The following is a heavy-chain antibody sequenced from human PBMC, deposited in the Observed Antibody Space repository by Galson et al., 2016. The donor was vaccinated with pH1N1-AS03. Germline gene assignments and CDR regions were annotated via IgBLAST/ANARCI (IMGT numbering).Heavy chain of an antibody. J-gene: IGHJ4*02. D-gene: IGHD3-22*01. CDR2: LIPIFHTP. Sequence: SVKVSCKASGGTFSSYAFTWVRQAPGQGLEWVGGLIPIFHTPNYEQKFQGRVTIIADKSTSTAYMELRSLTSEDTAVYYCASSPDYSDTSVYYGTAYWGQGTLVTVSS. CDR1: GGTFSSYA. V-gene: IGHV1-69*06. CDR3: ASSPDYSDTSVYYGTAY.